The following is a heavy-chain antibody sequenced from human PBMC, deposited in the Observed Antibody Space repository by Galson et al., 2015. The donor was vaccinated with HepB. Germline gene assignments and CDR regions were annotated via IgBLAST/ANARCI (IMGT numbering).Heavy chain of an antibody. D-gene: IGHD4-17*01. CDR3: ARGAGYGDQNYSIDY. J-gene: IGHJ4*02. Sequence: SLRLSCAASGFTFSSYGMHWVRQAPGKGLEWVAVIWYGGTNKYYADSVKGRFTLSGDKSKNTVYLQMNSLRVEDTAVYYCARGAGYGDQNYSIDYWGQGTLVTVSS. V-gene: IGHV3-33*08. CDR2: IWYGGTNK. CDR1: GFTFSSYG.